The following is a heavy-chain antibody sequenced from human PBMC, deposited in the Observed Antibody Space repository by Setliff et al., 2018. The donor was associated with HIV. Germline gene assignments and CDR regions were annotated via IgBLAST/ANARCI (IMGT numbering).Heavy chain of an antibody. V-gene: IGHV3-21*01. Sequence: GGSLRLSCAASGFTFSSYSMNWVRQAPGKGLEWVSSISSSSSYIYYADSVKGRFTISRDNAKNSLYLQMNSLRAEDTAVYYCARDRDYYGSGSYIIDAFDIWGQGTMVTVSS. J-gene: IGHJ3*02. CDR2: ISSSSSYI. CDR1: GFTFSSYS. CDR3: ARDRDYYGSGSYIIDAFDI. D-gene: IGHD3-10*01.